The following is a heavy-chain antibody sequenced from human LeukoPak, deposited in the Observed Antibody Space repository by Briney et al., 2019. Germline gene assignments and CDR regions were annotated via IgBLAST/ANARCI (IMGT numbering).Heavy chain of an antibody. Sequence: AGGSLRLSCAASGFTVSSNYMSWVRQAPGKGLEWVSVIYSGGSTYYADSVKGRFTISRDNSKNTLYLQMNSLRAEDTAVYYCASSENDAFDIWGQGTTVTVSS. V-gene: IGHV3-53*01. J-gene: IGHJ3*02. D-gene: IGHD1-26*01. CDR1: GFTVSSNY. CDR3: ASSENDAFDI. CDR2: IYSGGST.